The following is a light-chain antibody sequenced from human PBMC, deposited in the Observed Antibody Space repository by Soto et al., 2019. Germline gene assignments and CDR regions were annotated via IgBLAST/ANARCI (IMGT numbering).Light chain of an antibody. V-gene: IGKV3-20*01. CDR1: QSVSSSY. J-gene: IGKJ4*01. Sequence: ELLLTQSAGTMSLSPGGRGAAWCVASQSVSSSYLSLYQQKPGHAPSLLIYGESSRATGITDRLSGSGSGTAFNLNISRLEPEDFAVYYCPKYGSSLTVGGGTQVEIK. CDR2: GES. CDR3: PKYGSSLT.